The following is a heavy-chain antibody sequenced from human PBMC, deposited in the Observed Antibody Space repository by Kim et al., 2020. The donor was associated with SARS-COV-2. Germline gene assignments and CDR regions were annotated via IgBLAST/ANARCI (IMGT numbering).Heavy chain of an antibody. V-gene: IGHV3-30*04. CDR3: ARDIRLRLGELSSFDY. J-gene: IGHJ4*02. Sequence: GGSLRLSCAASGFTFSSYAMHWVRQAPGKGLEWVAVISYDGSNKYYADSVKGRFTISRDNSKNTLYLQMNSLRAEDTAVYYCARDIRLRLGELSSFDYWGQGTLGSVSS. CDR1: GFTFSSYA. D-gene: IGHD3-16*02. CDR2: ISYDGSNK.